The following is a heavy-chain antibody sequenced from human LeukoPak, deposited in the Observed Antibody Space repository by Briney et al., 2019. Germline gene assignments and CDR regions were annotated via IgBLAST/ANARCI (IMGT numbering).Heavy chain of an antibody. J-gene: IGHJ4*02. CDR1: GCRFSSYW. CDR3: ARTLSTTIFGVDPFDY. D-gene: IGHD3-3*01. V-gene: IGHV3-7*01. CDR2: IKQGGNEE. Sequence: GGSLRLSCAASGCRFSSYWMSWLRQAPGKGLEWVANIKQGGNEEYYLDSVKGRFTISRDNAENALYLQMNNLRVEDTAVYYCARTLSTTIFGVDPFDYWGQGTLVTVSS.